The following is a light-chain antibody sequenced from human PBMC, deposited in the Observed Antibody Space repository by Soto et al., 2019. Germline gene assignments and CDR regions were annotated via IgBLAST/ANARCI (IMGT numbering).Light chain of an antibody. J-gene: IGLJ2*01. Sequence: SYELTQPPSVSVAPGKTASISCGGNDIGSKGVHWYQQKPGQAPVLVIYSDTDLPPVITERFSGSNSANLATLTISRVEAGDEADYYCQVWDSGIAHVVFGGGTKLTVL. CDR1: DIGSKG. CDR2: SDT. CDR3: QVWDSGIAHVV. V-gene: IGLV3-21*01.